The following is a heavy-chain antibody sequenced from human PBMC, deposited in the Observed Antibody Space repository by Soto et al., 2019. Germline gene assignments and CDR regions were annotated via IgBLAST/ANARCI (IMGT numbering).Heavy chain of an antibody. D-gene: IGHD3-22*01. CDR2: INHSGST. CDR1: GGSFSGYY. CDR3: AGDDSSGYYHY. V-gene: IGHV4-34*01. Sequence: QVQLQQWGAGLLKPSETLSLTCAVYGGSFSGYYWSWIRQPPGKGLEWIGEINHSGSTNYNPSLKSRVTISVDTSKNQFSLKLSSVTAAVTAVYYCAGDDSSGYYHYWGQGTLVTVSS. J-gene: IGHJ4*02.